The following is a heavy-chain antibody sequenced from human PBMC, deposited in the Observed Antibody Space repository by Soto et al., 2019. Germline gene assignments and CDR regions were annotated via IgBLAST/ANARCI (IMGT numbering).Heavy chain of an antibody. CDR3: ARRNGDCTNGICYLYFDY. CDR1: GGSISSYY. J-gene: IGHJ4*02. Sequence: PSETLSLPCTVSGGSISSYYWSWIRQPPGKGLEWIGYIYYSGSTNYNPSLKSRVTISVDTSKNQFSLKLSSVTAADTAVYYCARRNGDCTNGICYLYFDYWGQGTLVTVSS. D-gene: IGHD2-8*01. V-gene: IGHV4-59*08. CDR2: IYYSGST.